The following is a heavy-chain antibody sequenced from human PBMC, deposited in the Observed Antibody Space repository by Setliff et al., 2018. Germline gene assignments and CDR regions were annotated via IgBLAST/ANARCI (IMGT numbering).Heavy chain of an antibody. CDR2: VYYSGTT. V-gene: IGHV4-59*01. CDR1: GGSISTYY. CDR3: VREGVDSRSSTDYRYYMDV. J-gene: IGHJ6*03. Sequence: LSLTCTVSGGSISTYYWSWIRQTPVKGLEWIGYVYYSGTTNYNPLFKSRVTISVDRPKNQFSLKLSSVTAADTAVYYCVREGVDSRSSTDYRYYMDVWGKGTTVTVSS. D-gene: IGHD3-22*01.